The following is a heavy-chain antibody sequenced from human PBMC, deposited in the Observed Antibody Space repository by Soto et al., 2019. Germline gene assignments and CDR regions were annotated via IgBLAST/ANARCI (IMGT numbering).Heavy chain of an antibody. D-gene: IGHD6-6*01. CDR1: GFTFSSFG. Sequence: QVHLVESGGGVVQPGRSLRLSCVVSGFTFSSFGMHWVRQAPGKGLEWVAVISYDGTYKYFADSVKGRITISRDNSKNTLYLQMISLAAEDTAVYYCAKDTYSGSSYVDYWGQGTLVTVSS. CDR3: AKDTYSGSSYVDY. V-gene: IGHV3-30*18. CDR2: ISYDGTYK. J-gene: IGHJ4*02.